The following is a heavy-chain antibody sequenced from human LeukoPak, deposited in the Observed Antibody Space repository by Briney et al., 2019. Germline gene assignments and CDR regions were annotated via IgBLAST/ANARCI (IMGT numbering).Heavy chain of an antibody. D-gene: IGHD1-26*01. J-gene: IGHJ3*02. CDR3: ATPYSGGYHGLDI. Sequence: SETLSLTCTVSGGSISSHKYYWGWIRQPPGKGLEWIGSIYYSGSTYYNPSLKSRVTISVDTSKNQFSLKLSSVTAADTAVYYCATPYSGGYHGLDIWGQGTMVTVSS. CDR1: GGSISSHKYY. V-gene: IGHV4-39*01. CDR2: IYYSGST.